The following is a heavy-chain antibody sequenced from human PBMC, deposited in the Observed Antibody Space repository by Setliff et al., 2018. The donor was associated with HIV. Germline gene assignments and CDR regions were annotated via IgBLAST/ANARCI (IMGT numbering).Heavy chain of an antibody. Sequence: SETLSLTCSVSGGSISAYYWSWIRQPAGKGLEYIGRIFAGGSTNYNPSLRSRVTISINTSKNQFSLELSSVTAADTAVYYCARSMGAFDYWGPGALVTVSS. CDR1: GGSISAYY. CDR3: ARSMGAFDY. CDR2: IFAGGST. D-gene: IGHD1-26*01. J-gene: IGHJ4*02. V-gene: IGHV4-4*07.